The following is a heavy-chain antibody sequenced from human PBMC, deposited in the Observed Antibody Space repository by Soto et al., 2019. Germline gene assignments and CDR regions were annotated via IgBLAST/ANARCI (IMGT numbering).Heavy chain of an antibody. CDR2: IKPNSGGT. Sequence: GASVKVSCTASRYTFTRYYKHWVRHAPGQGLEWMGWIKPNSGGTNYAQKFEGRVTMTRDTSISTADMELSRLRSDDTAVYYCARVNIVVVTANWFDPWGQGTLVTVSS. CDR3: ARVNIVVVTANWFDP. CDR1: RYTFTRYY. J-gene: IGHJ5*02. D-gene: IGHD2-21*02. V-gene: IGHV1-2*02.